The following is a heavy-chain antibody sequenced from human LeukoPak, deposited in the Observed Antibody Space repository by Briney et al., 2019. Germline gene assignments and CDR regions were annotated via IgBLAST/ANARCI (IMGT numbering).Heavy chain of an antibody. CDR1: GYTFTSYG. CDR3: ARDRDGYNFGGMPGSFPIAY. J-gene: IGHJ4*02. D-gene: IGHD5-24*01. CDR2: LIAYNGNT. Sequence: AAVKVSCKASGYTFTSYGISWVRQAPGEGRGYMGCLIAYNGNTNYAQNHQGRVTMPTETSPSTAYIELRTARADDTPVYNFARDRDGYNFGGMPGSFPIAYWGQGRLVTVYS. V-gene: IGHV1-18*01.